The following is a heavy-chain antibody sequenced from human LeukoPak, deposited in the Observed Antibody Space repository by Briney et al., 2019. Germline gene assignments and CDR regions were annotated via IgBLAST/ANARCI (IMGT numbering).Heavy chain of an antibody. CDR1: GGSISSYY. Sequence: PSETLSLTCTVSGGSISSYYWSWIRQPPGKGLEWIGYIYYSGSTNYNPSLKSRVTISVDTSKNQFSLKLSSVTAADTAVYYCARDVTKGIHDSLDLVLGYAFDIWGQGTMVTVSS. CDR3: ARDVTKGIHDSLDLVLGYAFDI. D-gene: IGHD1-1*01. CDR2: IYYSGST. V-gene: IGHV4-59*01. J-gene: IGHJ3*02.